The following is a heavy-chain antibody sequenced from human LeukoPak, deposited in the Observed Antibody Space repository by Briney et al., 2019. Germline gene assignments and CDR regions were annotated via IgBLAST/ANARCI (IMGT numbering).Heavy chain of an antibody. CDR1: GFSVGSYE. Sequence: GGSLRLSCAPSGFSVGSYEMNWVRQAPGKGLGWLSNMGPGDRTLCNADAVQGRFTISRDNAKNSVYLQMKSLRAEDTGVYYCAREGITGHSFYDAFDIWGQGTVVTVSS. J-gene: IGHJ3*02. CDR3: AREGITGHSFYDAFDI. D-gene: IGHD5/OR15-5a*01. CDR2: MGPGDRTL. V-gene: IGHV3-48*03.